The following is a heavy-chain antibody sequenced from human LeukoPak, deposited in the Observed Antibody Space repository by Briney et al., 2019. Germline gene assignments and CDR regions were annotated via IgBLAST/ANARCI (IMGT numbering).Heavy chain of an antibody. CDR1: GFTSSAHY. CDR2: IDSSGRAL. Sequence: GGSLRLSCAASGFTSSAHYMSWIRLAPGKGLEGVSYIDSSGRALYYADSVKGRFTISRDNAKNSLFLQMDSLRAEDTAVYFCTRDPDTSSKVDFWGQGTLVTVSS. D-gene: IGHD5-18*01. V-gene: IGHV3-11*01. J-gene: IGHJ4*02. CDR3: TRDPDTSSKVDF.